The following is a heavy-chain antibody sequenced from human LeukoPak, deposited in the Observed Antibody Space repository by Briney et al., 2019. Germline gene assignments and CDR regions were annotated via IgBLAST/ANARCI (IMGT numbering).Heavy chain of an antibody. D-gene: IGHD5-18*01. CDR3: ARHGGGYSYGSKGWFDP. V-gene: IGHV4-39*01. CDR2: IFYSGTT. Sequence: PSETLSLTCTVSGASIITTDYYWGWIRQPPGKGLEWIGTIFYSGTTFYNPSLKSRVTISVDTSKNQFSLKLSSVTAADTAVYYCARHGGGYSYGSKGWFDPWGQGTLVTVSS. J-gene: IGHJ5*02. CDR1: GASIITTDYY.